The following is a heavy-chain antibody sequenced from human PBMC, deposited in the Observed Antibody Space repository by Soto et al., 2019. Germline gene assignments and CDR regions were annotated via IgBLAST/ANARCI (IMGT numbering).Heavy chain of an antibody. J-gene: IGHJ4*02. V-gene: IGHV1-3*01. CDR2: INAGNGNT. CDR3: ARNEVVVAATAIDY. Sequence: QVQLVQSGAEVKKPGASVKVSCKASGYTFTSYAMHWVRQAPRQRLEWMGWINAGNGNTKYSQKFQGRVTITRDTSASTAYMELSSLRSEDTAVYYCARNEVVVAATAIDYWGQGTLVTVSS. CDR1: GYTFTSYA. D-gene: IGHD2-15*01.